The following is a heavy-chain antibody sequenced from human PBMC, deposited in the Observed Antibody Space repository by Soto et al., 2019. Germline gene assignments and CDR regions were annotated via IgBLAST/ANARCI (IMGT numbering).Heavy chain of an antibody. CDR3: AHRHDLGGFDI. D-gene: IGHD2-15*01. CDR2: INWNDDE. Sequence: QITLKESGPTLVKPTQTLTLTCTFSGFSLNTRAVGVGWIRQAPRKALEWLALINWNDDERYSPSLKDRLTITKDTSKNHVVLTMTNIGPVDTATYYCAHRHDLGGFDIWGQGTAVTVSS. CDR1: GFSLNTRAVG. V-gene: IGHV2-5*01. J-gene: IGHJ3*02.